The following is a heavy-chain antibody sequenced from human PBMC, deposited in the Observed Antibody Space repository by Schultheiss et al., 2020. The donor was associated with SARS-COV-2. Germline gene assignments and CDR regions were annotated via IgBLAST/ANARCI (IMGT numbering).Heavy chain of an antibody. Sequence: GGSLRLSCEASGFTFSSYSMNWVRQAPGKGLEWVSAISGSGGSTYYADSVKGRFTISRDNSKNTLYLQMNSLRAEDTAVYYCARVGVANLGAFDYWGQGTLVTVSS. V-gene: IGHV3-23*01. CDR1: GFTFSSYS. CDR3: ARVGVANLGAFDY. CDR2: ISGSGGST. J-gene: IGHJ4*02. D-gene: IGHD3-3*01.